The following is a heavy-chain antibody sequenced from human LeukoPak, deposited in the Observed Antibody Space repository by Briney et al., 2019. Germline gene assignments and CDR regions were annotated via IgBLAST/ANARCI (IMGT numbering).Heavy chain of an antibody. CDR3: ARPSLDYGGIDAFDF. CDR1: GGTISSYY. D-gene: IGHD4-23*01. CDR2: IYYSGST. Sequence: SETLSLTCTVSGGTISSYYWSWIRQPPGKGLEWIGFIYYSGSTNYNPSLKSRVTISVDTSKNQFSLKLSSVTAADTAVYYCARPSLDYGGIDAFDFWGQGTLVTVSS. J-gene: IGHJ3*01. V-gene: IGHV4-59*08.